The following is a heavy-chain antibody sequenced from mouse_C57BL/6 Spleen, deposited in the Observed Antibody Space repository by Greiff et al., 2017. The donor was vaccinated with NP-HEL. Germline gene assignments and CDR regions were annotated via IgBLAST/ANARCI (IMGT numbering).Heavy chain of an antibody. D-gene: IGHD2-4*01. CDR3: ARGRYDYDWAMDY. J-gene: IGHJ4*01. V-gene: IGHV1-64*01. Sequence: QVQLQQPGAELVKPGASVKLSCKASGYTFTSYWMHWVKQRPGQGLEWIGMIHPNSGSTNYNEKFKSKATLTVDKSSSTAYMQLSSLTSEDSAVYYCARGRYDYDWAMDYWGKGTSVTVAS. CDR2: IHPNSGST. CDR1: GYTFTSYW.